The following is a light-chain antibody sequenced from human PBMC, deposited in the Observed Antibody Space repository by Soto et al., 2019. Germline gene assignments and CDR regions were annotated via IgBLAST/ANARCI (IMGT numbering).Light chain of an antibody. CDR1: KIGSKS. Sequence: SYELTQPTSVSVAPEKTARITCGGNKIGSKSVHWYQQKPGQAPVVVIYYDRDRPSGIPERFSGSKSGNTATLTISRVEDGDEADYYCQVWDTRSEKVEFGGGTKRTVL. V-gene: IGLV3-21*04. J-gene: IGLJ3*02. CDR3: QVWDTRSEKVE. CDR2: YDR.